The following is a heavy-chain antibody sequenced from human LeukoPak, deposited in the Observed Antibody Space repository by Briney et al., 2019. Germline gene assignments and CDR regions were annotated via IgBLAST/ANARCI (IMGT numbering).Heavy chain of an antibody. CDR3: ARAKGYNDY. D-gene: IGHD5-24*01. Sequence: GGSLRLSCAASGFTFNSYGMHWVRQAPGKGLEWVAVISYDGSKKYYADSVKGRFTISRDNSKNTLYLQMNSLRAEDTAVYYCARAKGYNDYWGQGTLVTVSS. CDR2: ISYDGSKK. CDR1: GFTFNSYG. V-gene: IGHV3-30*03. J-gene: IGHJ4*02.